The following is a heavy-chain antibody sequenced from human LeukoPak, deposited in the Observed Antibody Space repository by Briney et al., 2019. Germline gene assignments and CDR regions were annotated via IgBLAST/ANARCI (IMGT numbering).Heavy chain of an antibody. CDR1: GSTFTRHW. Sequence: ASVRVSCKASGSTFTRHWIHWVRQAPGQGLEWVGIINPSGTSTYYAQKFQGRVTMTRDTSTSTLHMELSSLRSEDTAVYYCARDNSDVVGATMYWYFDLWGRGTLVSVSS. D-gene: IGHD1-26*01. V-gene: IGHV1-46*01. CDR2: INPSGTST. CDR3: ARDNSDVVGATMYWYFDL. J-gene: IGHJ2*01.